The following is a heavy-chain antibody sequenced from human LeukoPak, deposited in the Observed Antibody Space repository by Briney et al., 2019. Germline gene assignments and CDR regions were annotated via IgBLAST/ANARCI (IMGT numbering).Heavy chain of an antibody. CDR2: ISYDGNNQ. Sequence: GGSLKLSCATSGFTFSNYGIHWVRQTPDKGLEWLAVISYDGNNQYYAASVKGRFAVSRDDSQNTAYLQMNSLRAEDTALYYCAREVGATIPLSYWGQGTLVTVSS. CDR3: AREVGATIPLSY. D-gene: IGHD1-26*01. CDR1: GFTFSNYG. J-gene: IGHJ4*02. V-gene: IGHV3-30*03.